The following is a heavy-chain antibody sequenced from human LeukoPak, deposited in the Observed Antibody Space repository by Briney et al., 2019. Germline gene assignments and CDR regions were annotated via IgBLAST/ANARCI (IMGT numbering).Heavy chain of an antibody. J-gene: IGHJ6*02. Sequence: ASVNVSCKASGYTFTSYDINWVRQATGQGREWMGWMNPNSGNTGYAQKFQGRVTMTRNTSISTAYMELSSLRSEDTAVYYCARGPGYSYGWYYYYYGMDVWGQGTTVTVSS. CDR2: MNPNSGNT. D-gene: IGHD5-18*01. V-gene: IGHV1-8*01. CDR3: ARGPGYSYGWYYYYYGMDV. CDR1: GYTFTSYD.